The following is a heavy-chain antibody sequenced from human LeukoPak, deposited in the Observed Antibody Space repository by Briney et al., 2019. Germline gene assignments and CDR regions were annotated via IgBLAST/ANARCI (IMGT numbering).Heavy chain of an antibody. Sequence: SETLSLTCTVSGYSISTGYYWDWIRQPPGKGLEWIGTFYHGGSTYYNPSLKSRVTISVDTSKNQFSLKLSSVTAADTAVYYCARNGETEFDYWGQGTLVTVSS. CDR3: ARNGETEFDY. J-gene: IGHJ4*02. CDR2: FYHGGST. D-gene: IGHD4-17*01. CDR1: GYSISTGYY. V-gene: IGHV4-38-2*02.